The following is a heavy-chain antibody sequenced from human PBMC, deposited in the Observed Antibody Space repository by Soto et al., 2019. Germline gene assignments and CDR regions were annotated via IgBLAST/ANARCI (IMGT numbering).Heavy chain of an antibody. CDR1: GGSISSYY. V-gene: IGHV4-59*01. CDR3: ARVTRDGWYYYYYMDV. D-gene: IGHD4-17*01. J-gene: IGHJ6*03. CDR2: VYYSGST. Sequence: PSETLSLTCTVSGGSISSYYWSWIRQPPGKGLEWIGYVYYSGSTNYNPSIKSRVTISVDTSKNQFSLKLSSVTAADTAVYYCARVTRDGWYYYYYMDVWGKGTTVTVSS.